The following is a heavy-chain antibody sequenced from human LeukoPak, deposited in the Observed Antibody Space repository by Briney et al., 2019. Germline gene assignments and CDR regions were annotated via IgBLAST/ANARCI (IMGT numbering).Heavy chain of an antibody. Sequence: ASVKASCKASGYTFTTYGITWVRQAPGQGLEWMGWISGYNVNTKYAQEFQGRVTMTTDTSTSTAYMELRSLKSDDTAVYYCARGSAGYCSSTSCYVKWFDPWGQGTLVTVSS. CDR1: GYTFTTYG. D-gene: IGHD2-2*01. V-gene: IGHV1-18*01. CDR2: ISGYNVNT. J-gene: IGHJ5*02. CDR3: ARGSAGYCSSTSCYVKWFDP.